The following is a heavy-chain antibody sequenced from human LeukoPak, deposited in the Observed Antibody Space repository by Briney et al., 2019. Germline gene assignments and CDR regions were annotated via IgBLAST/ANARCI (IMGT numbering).Heavy chain of an antibody. CDR3: ARISGSSGYYHLDY. CDR2: INPNSGGT. D-gene: IGHD3-22*01. V-gene: IGHV1-2*02. Sequence: ASVKVSCKASGYTFTGYYMHWVRQAPGQGPEWMGWINPNSGGTNYAQKFQGRVTMTRDTSISTAYMELSRLRSDDTAVYYCARISGSSGYYHLDYWGQGTLVTVSS. CDR1: GYTFTGYY. J-gene: IGHJ4*02.